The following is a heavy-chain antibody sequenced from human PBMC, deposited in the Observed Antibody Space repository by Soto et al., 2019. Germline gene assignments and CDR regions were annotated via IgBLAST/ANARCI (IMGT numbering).Heavy chain of an antibody. CDR2: INESGST. CDR1: GGSFSGHY. D-gene: IGHD6-13*01. CDR3: ARSRRGFGSSWYDWFDP. J-gene: IGHJ5*02. Sequence: PSETLSLTXAVYGGSFSGHYWSWIRQPPGKGLEWIGEINESGSTKYTPSLKSRVTTSLDTSKNQFSLKLSSVTAADTAVYYCARSRRGFGSSWYDWFDPWGQGTLVTVSS. V-gene: IGHV4-34*01.